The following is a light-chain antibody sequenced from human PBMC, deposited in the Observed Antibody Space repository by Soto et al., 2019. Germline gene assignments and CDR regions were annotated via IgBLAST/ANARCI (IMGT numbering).Light chain of an antibody. J-gene: IGKJ4*01. Sequence: EIVLTQSPATLSLSPGERATLSCRASQSVSSYLAGYQQKPGQAPRLLIYTATNRATGIPARFSGSGSVTDFTLTISSLEPEDFAVYYCQQRSNWPLTFGGGTKVEIK. V-gene: IGKV3-11*01. CDR3: QQRSNWPLT. CDR2: TAT. CDR1: QSVSSY.